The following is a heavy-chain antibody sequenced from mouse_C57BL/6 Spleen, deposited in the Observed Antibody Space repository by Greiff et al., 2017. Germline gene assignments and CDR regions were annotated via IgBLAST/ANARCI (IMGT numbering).Heavy chain of an antibody. Sequence: ESGPGLVKPSQSLSLTCSVTGYSITSGYYWNWIRQFPGNKLEWMGYISYDGSNNYNPSLKNRISITRDTSKNQFFLKLNSVTTEDTATYYCASGDGYYSFAYWGQGTLVTVSA. CDR1: GYSITSGYY. V-gene: IGHV3-6*01. CDR2: ISYDGSN. D-gene: IGHD2-3*01. J-gene: IGHJ3*01. CDR3: ASGDGYYSFAY.